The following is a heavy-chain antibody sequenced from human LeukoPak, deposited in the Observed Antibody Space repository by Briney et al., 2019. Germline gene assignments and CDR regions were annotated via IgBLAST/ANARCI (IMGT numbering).Heavy chain of an antibody. J-gene: IGHJ4*02. CDR2: LMGSGGST. CDR3: AKGTVFGVVRSGGLDY. V-gene: IGHV3-23*01. CDR1: EFAFSSYA. Sequence: QAGGSLRLSCAASEFAFSSYAMSWVRLAPGKGLEWVSGLMGSGGSTYYADSVKGRFTISRDNSKNTLYLQMNSLRAEDTAVYYCAKGTVFGVVRSGGLDYWGQGTLVTVSS. D-gene: IGHD3-3*01.